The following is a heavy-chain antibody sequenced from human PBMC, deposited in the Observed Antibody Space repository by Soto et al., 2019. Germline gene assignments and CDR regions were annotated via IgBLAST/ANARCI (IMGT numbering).Heavy chain of an antibody. CDR2: VSGSGGST. J-gene: IGHJ4*02. CDR3: ACLAWFGDPVPPFDC. CDR1: GFTFSTYV. D-gene: IGHD3-10*01. V-gene: IGHV3-23*01. Sequence: EVQLLESGGGLVQPGGSLRLSCAASGFTFSTYVMSWVRQVPGKGLEWVSGVSGSGGSTNHADSVKGRFTVSRDNSKNTLYLQMDSLSAEDTAVYYCACLAWFGDPVPPFDCWGQGTVVMVSS.